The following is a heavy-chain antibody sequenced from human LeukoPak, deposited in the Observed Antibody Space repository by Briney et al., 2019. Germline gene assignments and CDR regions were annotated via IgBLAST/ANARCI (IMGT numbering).Heavy chain of an antibody. D-gene: IGHD2-15*01. V-gene: IGHV3-23*01. CDR1: GFTFSIYA. CDR3: AKDQGSGAFDI. J-gene: IGHJ3*02. CDR2: ISGSGGNT. Sequence: PGGSLRLSCAGSGFTFSIYAMSWVRQAPGKGLEWVPAISGSGGNTYYADSVKGRFTISRDNSRNTLYLQMSSLRAEDTAVYYCAKDQGSGAFDIWGQGTMVTVSS.